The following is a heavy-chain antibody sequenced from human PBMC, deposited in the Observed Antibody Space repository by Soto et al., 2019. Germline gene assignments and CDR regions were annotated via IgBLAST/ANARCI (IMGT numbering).Heavy chain of an antibody. J-gene: IGHJ6*02. D-gene: IGHD5-18*01. CDR3: AFNVDTAMVLPEYYYYYGMDV. V-gene: IGHV3-23*01. Sequence: GGSLRLSCAASGFTFSSYAMSWVRQAPGKGLEWVSAISGSGGSTYYADSVKGRFTISRDNSKNTLYLQMNSLRAEDTAVYYCAFNVDTAMVLPEYYYYYGMDVWGQGATVTVSS. CDR2: ISGSGGST. CDR1: GFTFSSYA.